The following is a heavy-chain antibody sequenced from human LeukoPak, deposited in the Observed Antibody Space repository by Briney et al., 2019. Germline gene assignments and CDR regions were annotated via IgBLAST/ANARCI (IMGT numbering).Heavy chain of an antibody. CDR3: EKERIVGAPVDY. V-gene: IGHV3-48*02. J-gene: IGHJ4*02. CDR2: ISSSSSTI. D-gene: IGHD1-26*01. CDR1: GFTFSSYS. Sequence: HPGGSLRLSCAASGFTFSSYSMNWVRQAPGKGLEWVSYISSSSSTIYYADSVKGRFTISRDNAKNSLYLQMNSLRDEDTAVYYWEKERIVGAPVDYGGQETLVTVSS.